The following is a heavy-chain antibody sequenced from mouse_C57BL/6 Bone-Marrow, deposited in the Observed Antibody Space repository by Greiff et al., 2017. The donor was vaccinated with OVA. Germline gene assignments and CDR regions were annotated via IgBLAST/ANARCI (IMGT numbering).Heavy chain of an antibody. Sequence: EVHLVESGGGLVQPGGSLKLSCAASGFTFSDYYMYWVRQTPEKRLEWVAYISNGGGSTYYPDTVKGRFTISRDNAKNTLYLQMSRLKSEDTAMYYCARQRDYSNMYAMDYWGQGTSVTVSS. J-gene: IGHJ4*01. D-gene: IGHD2-5*01. CDR3: ARQRDYSNMYAMDY. CDR1: GFTFSDYY. V-gene: IGHV5-12*01. CDR2: ISNGGGST.